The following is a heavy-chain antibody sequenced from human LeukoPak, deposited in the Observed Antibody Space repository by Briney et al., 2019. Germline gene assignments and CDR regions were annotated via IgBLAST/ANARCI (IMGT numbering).Heavy chain of an antibody. V-gene: IGHV3-53*01. CDR2: IYSGGST. CDR1: GFTVSSNY. J-gene: IGHJ4*02. CDR3: ATGGAAALFDY. D-gene: IGHD6-13*01. Sequence: VGSLRLSCAASGFTVSSNYMSWVRQAPGKGLEWVSVIYSGGSTYYADSVKGRFTISRDNSKNTLYLRMNSLRAEDTAVYYCATGGAAALFDYWGQGTLVTVSS.